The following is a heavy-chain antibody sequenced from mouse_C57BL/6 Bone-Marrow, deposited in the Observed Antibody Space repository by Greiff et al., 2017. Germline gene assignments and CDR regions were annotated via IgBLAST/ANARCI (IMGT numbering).Heavy chain of an antibody. CDR1: GYTFTDYN. CDR3: ARWATVVFDY. D-gene: IGHD1-1*01. V-gene: IGHV1-22*01. CDR2: IIPNTGGI. J-gene: IGHJ2*01. Sequence: EVQLQHSGPELVKPGASVKMSCKASGYTFTDYNMHWVKQSHGKSLEWIGYIIPNTGGISYNQKFKGKATLTVNKSSSTAYMELRSLTSEDSAVYYCARWATVVFDYWGQGTTLTVSS.